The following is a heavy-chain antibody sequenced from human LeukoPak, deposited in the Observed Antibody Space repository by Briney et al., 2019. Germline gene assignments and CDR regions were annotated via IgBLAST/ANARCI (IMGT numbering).Heavy chain of an antibody. Sequence: PSETLSLTCTVSGGSISSSSYYWGWIRQPPGKGLEWIGSIYYSGSTYYNPSLKSRVTISVDTSKNQFSLKLSSVTAADTAVYYCARHRSPRWLQYLCYFDYWGQETLVTVSS. V-gene: IGHV4-39*01. D-gene: IGHD5-24*01. CDR1: GGSISSSSYY. J-gene: IGHJ4*02. CDR2: IYYSGST. CDR3: ARHRSPRWLQYLCYFDY.